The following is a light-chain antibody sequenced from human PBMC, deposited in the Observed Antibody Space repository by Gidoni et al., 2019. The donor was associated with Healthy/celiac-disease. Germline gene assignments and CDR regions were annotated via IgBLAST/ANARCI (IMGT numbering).Light chain of an antibody. CDR3: HQYGSSPFT. J-gene: IGKJ3*01. CDR1: QSVTSSQ. Sequence: EIVFTQSPGTLSLSPGESATLSCRASQSVTSSQLAWYQQTPGQSPRFLIYGASARAPDTPDRFSSSGCGRDFTLTISRQEPEDVGVYYCHQYGSSPFTFGPGTKLDIK. V-gene: IGKV3-20*01. CDR2: GAS.